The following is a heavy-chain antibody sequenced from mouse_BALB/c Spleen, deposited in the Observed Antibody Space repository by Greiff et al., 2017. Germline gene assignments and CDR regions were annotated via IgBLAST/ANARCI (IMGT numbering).Heavy chain of an antibody. V-gene: IGHV5-9-4*01. CDR1: GFTFSSYA. CDR2: ISSGGSYT. J-gene: IGHJ4*01. Sequence: EVMLVESGGGLVKPGGSLKLSCAASGFTFSSYAMSWVRQSPEKRLEWVAEISSGGSYTYYPDTVTGRFTISRDNAKNTLYLEMSSLRSEDTAMYYCARKGYYGYDAMDYWGQGTSVTVSS. CDR3: ARKGYYGYDAMDY. D-gene: IGHD1-2*01.